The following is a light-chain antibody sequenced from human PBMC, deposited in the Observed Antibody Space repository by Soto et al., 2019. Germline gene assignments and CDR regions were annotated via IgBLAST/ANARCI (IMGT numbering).Light chain of an antibody. CDR2: GVS. CDR3: SSYTSTTTLYVI. Sequence: SALTQPASVSGSPGRSITISCTGTSTDVGGYNYVSWYQQHPGKAPKLMIYGVSNRPSGVSNRFSGSKSGNTASLTISGLQAEDEADYYCSSYTSTTTLYVIFGGGTQLTVL. J-gene: IGLJ2*01. V-gene: IGLV2-14*01. CDR1: STDVGGYNY.